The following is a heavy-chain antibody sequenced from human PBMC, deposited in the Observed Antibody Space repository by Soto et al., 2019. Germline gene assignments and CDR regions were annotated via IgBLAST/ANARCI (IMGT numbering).Heavy chain of an antibody. CDR3: ARDGPYSYGTFDY. J-gene: IGHJ4*02. CDR1: GFTFSSYA. V-gene: IGHV3-30-3*01. D-gene: IGHD5-18*01. CDR2: ISSDGSNK. Sequence: QVQLVESGGGVVQPGRSLRLSCAASGFTFSSYAMHWVRQAPGKGLEWVAVISSDGSNKYYADSVKGRFTISRDNSKNTLCQQMNSLRAEDTAVYYCARDGPYSYGTFDYWGQGTLVTVSS.